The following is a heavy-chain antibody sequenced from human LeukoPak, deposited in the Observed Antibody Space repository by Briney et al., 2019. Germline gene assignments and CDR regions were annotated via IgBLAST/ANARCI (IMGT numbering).Heavy chain of an antibody. CDR3: ARDLFNWGDGQDYYCMDV. J-gene: IGHJ6*03. CDR2: IYYSGST. CDR1: GGSISSYY. Sequence: PSETLSLTCTVSGGSISSYYWSWIRQPPGKGLGWIGYIYYSGSTNYNPSLKSRVTISVDTSKNQFSLKLSSVTAADTAVYYCARDLFNWGDGQDYYCMDVWGKGTTVTVSS. V-gene: IGHV4-59*12. D-gene: IGHD7-27*01.